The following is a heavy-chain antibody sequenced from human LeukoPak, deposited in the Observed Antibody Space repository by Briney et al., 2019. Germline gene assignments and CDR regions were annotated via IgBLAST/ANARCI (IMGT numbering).Heavy chain of an antibody. CDR3: AREAIDGYSGYDWNAFDI. D-gene: IGHD5-12*01. Sequence: PSETLSLTCTVSGGSISSYYWSWIRQPPGKGLEWIGYIYYSGSTNYNPSLKSRVTISVDTSKNQFSLKLSSVTAADTAVYYCAREAIDGYSGYDWNAFDIWGQGTMVAVSS. V-gene: IGHV4-59*01. J-gene: IGHJ3*02. CDR2: IYYSGST. CDR1: GGSISSYY.